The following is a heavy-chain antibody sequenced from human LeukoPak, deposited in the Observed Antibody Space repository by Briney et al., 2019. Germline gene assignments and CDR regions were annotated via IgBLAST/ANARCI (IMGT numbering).Heavy chain of an antibody. CDR3: ARDSLAYCGGDCYCNY. V-gene: IGHV3-48*01. CDR2: ISSSSTI. Sequence: PGGSLRLSCAASEFTFSSYSMNWVRQAPGKGLEWVSYISSSSTIYYADSVKGRFTISRDNAKNSLYLQMNSLRAEDTAVYYCARDSLAYCGGDCYCNYWGQGTLVTVSS. J-gene: IGHJ4*02. D-gene: IGHD2-21*02. CDR1: EFTFSSYS.